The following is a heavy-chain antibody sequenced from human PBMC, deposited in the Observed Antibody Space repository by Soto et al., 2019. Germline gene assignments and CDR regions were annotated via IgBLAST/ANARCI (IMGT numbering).Heavy chain of an antibody. Sequence: QVQLVQSGAEVMKPGASVKVSCRVSEYTLTEFSIHWVRQAPGKGLKWMGGSGPEDGVTIYAQKIQGRVTMTEDTSTDTAYMELSSLRSDDTAVYYCATQKITGTIQFYFDYWGQGTLVTVSS. CDR2: SGPEDGVT. CDR1: EYTLTEFS. CDR3: ATQKITGTIQFYFDY. J-gene: IGHJ4*02. V-gene: IGHV1-24*01. D-gene: IGHD1-7*01.